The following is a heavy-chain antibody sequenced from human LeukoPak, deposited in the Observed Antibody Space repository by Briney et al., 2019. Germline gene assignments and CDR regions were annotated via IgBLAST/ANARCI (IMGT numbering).Heavy chain of an antibody. J-gene: IGHJ4*02. Sequence: GGSLRLSCAASGFTFSSYAMSWVRQAPGKGLEWVSAISGSGGSTYYADSVKGRFTISRDNSKNTLYLQMNSLRVEDTAVYYCAKDPGGIVVVPAAKGNFDYWGQGTLVTVSS. D-gene: IGHD2-2*01. CDR2: ISGSGGST. CDR3: AKDPGGIVVVPAAKGNFDY. V-gene: IGHV3-23*01. CDR1: GFTFSSYA.